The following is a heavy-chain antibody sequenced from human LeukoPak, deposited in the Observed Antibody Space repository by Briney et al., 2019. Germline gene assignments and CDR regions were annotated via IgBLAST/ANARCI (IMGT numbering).Heavy chain of an antibody. Sequence: PGGSLRLSCGAPGFTFSSYLMSWVRQAPGKGLEWVANINQGASEKYYVDSVKGRFTISRDNAKNSLYLQMNSLRVEDTAVYYCARGDSSGYQRNTKFDYWGQGTLVTVSS. V-gene: IGHV3-7*01. D-gene: IGHD3-22*01. J-gene: IGHJ4*02. CDR2: INQGASEK. CDR3: ARGDSSGYQRNTKFDY. CDR1: GFTFSSYL.